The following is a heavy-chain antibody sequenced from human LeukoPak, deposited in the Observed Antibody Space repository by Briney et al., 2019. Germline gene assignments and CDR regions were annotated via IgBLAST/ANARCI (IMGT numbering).Heavy chain of an antibody. CDR2: ISSSSSYI. V-gene: IGHV3-21*01. CDR3: ARDSRYDFVRYGMDV. D-gene: IGHD3-3*01. Sequence: GGSLRLSCAASGFTFSSYSMNWVRQAPGKGLEGVSSISSSSSYIYYADSVKGRFTISRDNAKNSLYLQMNSLRAEDTAVYYCARDSRYDFVRYGMDVWGQGTTVTVSS. J-gene: IGHJ6*02. CDR1: GFTFSSYS.